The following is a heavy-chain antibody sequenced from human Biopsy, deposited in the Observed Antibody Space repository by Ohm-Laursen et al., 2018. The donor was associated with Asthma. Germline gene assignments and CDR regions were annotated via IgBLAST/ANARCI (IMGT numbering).Heavy chain of an antibody. J-gene: IGHJ6*02. V-gene: IGHV3-7*01. CDR2: IKKDESEK. D-gene: IGHD2-2*01. Sequence: SLRLSCAASGFTFNSYWMSWVRQAPGKGLEWVANIKKDESEKYYVDSVKGRFTISRDNAKNSLYLHMNSLRAADTALYYCARGGYCTSPTCPWGRYATDVWGQGTTVTVSS. CDR3: ARGGYCTSPTCPWGRYATDV. CDR1: GFTFNSYW.